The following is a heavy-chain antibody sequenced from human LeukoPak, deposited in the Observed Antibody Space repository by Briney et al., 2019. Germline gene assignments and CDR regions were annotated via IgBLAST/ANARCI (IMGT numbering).Heavy chain of an antibody. CDR1: GFSFNNFG. V-gene: IGHV3-30*02. CDR2: IRYDGSNK. CDR3: ARDSYSGSYSYFDY. J-gene: IGHJ4*02. Sequence: PGGSLRLSCAASGFSFNNFGMYWVRQAPGKGLEWVAFIRYDGSNKYYADSVKGRLTISRDNAKNSLYLQMNSLRAEDTALYYCARDSYSGSYSYFDYWGQGTLVTVSS. D-gene: IGHD1-26*01.